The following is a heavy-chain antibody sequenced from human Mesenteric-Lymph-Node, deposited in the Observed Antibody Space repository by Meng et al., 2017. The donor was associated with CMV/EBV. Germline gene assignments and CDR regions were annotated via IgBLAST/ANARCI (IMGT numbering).Heavy chain of an antibody. CDR1: AYTFTNYY. CDR2: VNPSGDST. Sequence: ASVKVSCKASAYTFTNYYIHWVRQAPGQGLEWMGIVNPSGDSTSYAQKFQGRVTMTRDTSTSTVYMELSGLRSEDTAVYYCARGSQVGSWFDPWGQGIRVTVSS. J-gene: IGHJ5*02. CDR3: ARGSQVGSWFDP. V-gene: IGHV1-46*01. D-gene: IGHD1-26*01.